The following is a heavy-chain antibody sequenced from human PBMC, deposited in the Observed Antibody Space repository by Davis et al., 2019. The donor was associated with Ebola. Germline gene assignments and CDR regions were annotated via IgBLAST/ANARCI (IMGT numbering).Heavy chain of an antibody. CDR3: ARVVSVTPDWNYYYGMDV. V-gene: IGHV1-3*01. Sequence: ASVKVSCKASVYTFTRYAMHWVRQAPGQRLEWMGWINAGNRNTKYSQKFQGRVTITRDTSASTAYMELSSLRSEDTAVYYCARVVSVTPDWNYYYGMDVWSKGTTVTVSS. CDR1: VYTFTRYA. J-gene: IGHJ6*04. D-gene: IGHD4-11*01. CDR2: INAGNRNT.